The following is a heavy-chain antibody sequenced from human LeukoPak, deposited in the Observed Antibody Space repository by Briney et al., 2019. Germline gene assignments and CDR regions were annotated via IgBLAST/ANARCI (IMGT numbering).Heavy chain of an antibody. D-gene: IGHD5-12*01. V-gene: IGHV4-59*01. Sequence: SETLSLSCTVSGGSISSYYWNWIRQSPTKGLEWIGHISYSGSTNYNPSLKSRVTISLDTSKNQFSLKVRSVTAADTAVYYCARGFDSKSTYFDYWGQGTLVTVSS. CDR1: GGSISSYY. CDR2: ISYSGST. CDR3: ARGFDSKSTYFDY. J-gene: IGHJ4*02.